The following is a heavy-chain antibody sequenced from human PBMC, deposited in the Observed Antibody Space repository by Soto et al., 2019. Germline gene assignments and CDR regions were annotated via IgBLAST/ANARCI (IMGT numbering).Heavy chain of an antibody. J-gene: IGHJ4*02. Sequence: SVGSLRLSCAASGFTFSSYAMSWVRQAPGKGLEWVSAISGSGGSTYYADSVKGRFTISRDNSKNTLYLQMNSLRAEDTAVYYCAKDLLAAAGTYYFDFWGQGTLVTVSS. V-gene: IGHV3-23*01. CDR1: GFTFSSYA. D-gene: IGHD6-13*01. CDR2: ISGSGGST. CDR3: AKDLLAAAGTYYFDF.